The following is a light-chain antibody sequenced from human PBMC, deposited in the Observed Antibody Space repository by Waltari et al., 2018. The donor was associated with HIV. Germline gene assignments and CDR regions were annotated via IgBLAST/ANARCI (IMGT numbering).Light chain of an antibody. J-gene: IGLJ2*01. V-gene: IGLV3-25*03. CDR1: TCATEY. CDR2: LDK. CDR3: LSSDSRGVHKF. Sequence: SYGLTQPPSVSVSPAQTARITCSEATCATEYGYWYQQKPGQAPILLIYLDKERSSGIPKRFSGSSSGTTVTLAISGVQAEDEADYYCLSSDSRGVHKFFGGGTKLTVL.